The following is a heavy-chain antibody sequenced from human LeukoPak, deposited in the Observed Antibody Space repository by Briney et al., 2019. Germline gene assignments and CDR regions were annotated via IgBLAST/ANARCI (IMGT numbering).Heavy chain of an antibody. Sequence: ASVKVSCKASVYTFTSYDINWVRQATGQGLEWMVWMNPNSGNTGYAPKLQARVRMPRNTSISTAYMELSSLRSEDTAVYYCTRGLVVLSATSWAFDIWGHGTMVTVSS. D-gene: IGHD2-15*01. CDR3: TRGLVVLSATSWAFDI. CDR1: VYTFTSYD. J-gene: IGHJ3*02. V-gene: IGHV1-8*01. CDR2: MNPNSGNT.